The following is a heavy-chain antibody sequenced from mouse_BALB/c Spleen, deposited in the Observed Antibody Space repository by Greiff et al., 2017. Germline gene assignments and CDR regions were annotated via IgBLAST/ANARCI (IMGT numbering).Heavy chain of an antibody. CDR3: ARSDTTFDY. Sequence: EVKLVESGAELVKPGASVKLSCTASGFNIKDTYMHWVKQRPEQGLEWIGRIDPANGNTKYDPKFQGKATITADTSSNTAYLQLSSLTSEDTAVYYYARSDTTFDYWGQGTTLTVSS. CDR2: IDPANGNT. CDR1: GFNIKDTY. J-gene: IGHJ2*01. V-gene: IGHV14-3*02. D-gene: IGHD1-1*01.